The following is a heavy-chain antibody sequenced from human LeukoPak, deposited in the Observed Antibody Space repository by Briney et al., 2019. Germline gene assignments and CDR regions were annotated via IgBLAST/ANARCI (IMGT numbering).Heavy chain of an antibody. V-gene: IGHV3-49*04. J-gene: IGHJ4*02. D-gene: IGHD2-2*01. CDR1: GFTFGDYG. Sequence: GGSLRLSCTASGFTFGDYGMSWVRQAPGKGLEWVAFIRSKAYGGTTEYAASVKGRFTISRDDSKSIAYLQMNSLKTEDTAVYYCTRDLCSSTSCYAPFDYWGQGTLVTVSS. CDR3: TRDLCSSTSCYAPFDY. CDR2: IRSKAYGGTT.